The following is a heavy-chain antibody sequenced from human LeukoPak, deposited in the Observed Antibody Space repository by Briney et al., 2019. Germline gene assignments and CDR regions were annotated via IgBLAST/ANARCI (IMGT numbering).Heavy chain of an antibody. J-gene: IGHJ6*04. CDR1: GFTFSSYE. Sequence: GGCLRPSCAASGFTFSSYEMNSVRQAPGKGLEWVSYISSSGSNIYYADSVKGRFTISRDNAKNSLYLQMNSLRAEDTAVYYCAELGITMIGGVWGKGTTVTISS. CDR2: ISSSGSNI. D-gene: IGHD3-10*02. V-gene: IGHV3-48*03. CDR3: AELGITMIGGV.